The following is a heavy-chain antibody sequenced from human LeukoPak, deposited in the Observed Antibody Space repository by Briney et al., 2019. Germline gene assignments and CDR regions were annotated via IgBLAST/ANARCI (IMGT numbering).Heavy chain of an antibody. V-gene: IGHV3-30*03. Sequence: GGSLRLSCAASGFTFSSYWMHWVRQAPGKGLEWVAVISYGGSNKYSADSVKGRFTISRDNSKNTLYLQMNTLRAEDTAVYYCARDGNTAMATAFDIWGQGTMVIVSS. J-gene: IGHJ3*02. D-gene: IGHD5-18*01. CDR3: ARDGNTAMATAFDI. CDR1: GFTFSSYW. CDR2: ISYGGSNK.